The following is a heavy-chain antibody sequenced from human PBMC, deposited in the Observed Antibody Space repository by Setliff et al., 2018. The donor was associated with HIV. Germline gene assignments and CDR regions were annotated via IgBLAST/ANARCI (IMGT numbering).Heavy chain of an antibody. CDR1: GFTFSDYY. CDR3: ARDLRSSHGSPNYFDY. D-gene: IGHD2-15*01. V-gene: IGHV3-11*04. Sequence: GSLRLSCTASGFTFSDYYMSWIRQSPGKGLEWISYISSSGTTIYYADSVKGRFTISRDNAKNSLYLEMNSLRAEETAAYYCARDLRSSHGSPNYFDYWGRGALVTVSS. CDR2: ISSSGTTI. J-gene: IGHJ4*02.